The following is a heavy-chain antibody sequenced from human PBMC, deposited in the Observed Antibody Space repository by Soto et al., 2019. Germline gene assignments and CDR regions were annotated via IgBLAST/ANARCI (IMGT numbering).Heavy chain of an antibody. J-gene: IGHJ4*02. CDR2: IGGRRVTT. V-gene: IGHV3-23*01. Sequence: GGSLRLSCAASGFTPRAYALTWVRQAPGQGLEWVATIGGRRVTTSSADSVRGRFTMSRDNSKNTLYLQMNRLRAEDTAIYYCAKVYADFCSDHPFYFDYWGQGTLVTVSS. CDR3: AKVYADFCSDHPFYFDY. CDR1: GFTPRAYA. D-gene: IGHD3-3*01.